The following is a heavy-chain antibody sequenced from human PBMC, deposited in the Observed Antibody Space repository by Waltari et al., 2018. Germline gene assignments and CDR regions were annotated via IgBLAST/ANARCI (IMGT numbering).Heavy chain of an antibody. Sequence: QVQLVQSGAEVKKPGSSVKVSCKASGGTFSSYAISWVRQAPGQGLEWMGGIIPIFGTANDAQKFQGRVTITADESTSTAYMELSSLRSEDTAVYYCARLNSSGYYLKDAFDIWGQGTMVTVSS. J-gene: IGHJ3*02. V-gene: IGHV1-69*01. CDR3: ARLNSSGYYLKDAFDI. D-gene: IGHD3-22*01. CDR2: IIPIFGTA. CDR1: GGTFSSYA.